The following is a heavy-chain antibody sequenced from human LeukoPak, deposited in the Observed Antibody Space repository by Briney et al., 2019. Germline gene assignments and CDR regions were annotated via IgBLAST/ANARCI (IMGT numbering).Heavy chain of an antibody. J-gene: IGHJ6*03. V-gene: IGHV3-23*01. CDR3: AKDLGNSGYYMDV. CDR2: VTSAGENT. CDR1: EFTFSIYA. Sequence: GGSLRLSCAASEFTFSIYAMSWVRQAPGKGLEWVSSVTSAGENTFYTGSVKGRFTISRDNSKNTLYLQMNSLRAEDTAVYYCAKDLGNSGYYMDVWGKGTTVTVSS. D-gene: IGHD4-23*01.